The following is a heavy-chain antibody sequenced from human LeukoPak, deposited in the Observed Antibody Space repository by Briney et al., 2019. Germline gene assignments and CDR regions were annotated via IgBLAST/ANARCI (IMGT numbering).Heavy chain of an antibody. Sequence: PSETLSLTCTVSGGSISSYHWSWIRQPPGKGLEWIGYISYSGSTNYNPSLKSRVTISVDTSKNQFSLKLSSVTAADTAVYYCARTKDDCSAGSCYFFRFDPWGQGTLVTVSS. CDR1: GGSISSYH. D-gene: IGHD2-15*01. J-gene: IGHJ5*02. CDR3: ARTKDDCSAGSCYFFRFDP. V-gene: IGHV4-59*01. CDR2: ISYSGST.